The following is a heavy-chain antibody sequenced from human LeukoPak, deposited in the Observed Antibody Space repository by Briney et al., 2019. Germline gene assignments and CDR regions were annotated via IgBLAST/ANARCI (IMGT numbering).Heavy chain of an antibody. CDR3: ARPFSPSYDLRAWYFDV. J-gene: IGHJ2*01. V-gene: IGHV4-59*08. Sequence: SETLSLTCTVSGDSISSYYWSWIRQPPGRGLEWIGYIHYSGSTNYNPSLSLKSRVTISVDTSKNQFSLKLSSVTAADTAVYYCARPFSPSYDLRAWYFDVWGRGTLVTVSS. CDR2: IHYSGST. CDR1: GDSISSYY. D-gene: IGHD3-22*01.